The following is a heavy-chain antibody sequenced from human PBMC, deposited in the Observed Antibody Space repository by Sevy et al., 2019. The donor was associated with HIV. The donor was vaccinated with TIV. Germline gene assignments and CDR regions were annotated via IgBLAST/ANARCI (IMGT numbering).Heavy chain of an antibody. V-gene: IGHV3-30-3*01. J-gene: IGHJ6*02. CDR2: ISYDGSNK. Sequence: GGSLRLSCAASGFTFSSYAMHWVRQAPGKGLEWVAVISYDGSNKYYADSVKGRFTISRDNSKNTLYLQMNSLRAEDTAVYYCARDGTIVVYGMDVCGQGTTVTVSS. CDR1: GFTFSSYA. CDR3: ARDGTIVVYGMDV. D-gene: IGHD2-15*01.